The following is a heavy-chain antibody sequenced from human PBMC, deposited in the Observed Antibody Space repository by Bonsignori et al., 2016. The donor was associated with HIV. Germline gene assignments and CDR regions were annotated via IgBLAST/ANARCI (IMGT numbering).Heavy chain of an antibody. D-gene: IGHD1-26*01. CDR2: INADNGNT. Sequence: QVQLVQSGGEVKKPGASVKVSCKASGFPFSSYGLHWVRQAPGQGLEWMGWINADNGNTKYSQKFQGRVTITRDASASTVYMEVSSLRSGDTALYYCARDLLSIGSYFDFWGQG. CDR3: ARDLLSIGSYFDF. J-gene: IGHJ4*02. V-gene: IGHV1-3*01. CDR1: GFPFSSYG.